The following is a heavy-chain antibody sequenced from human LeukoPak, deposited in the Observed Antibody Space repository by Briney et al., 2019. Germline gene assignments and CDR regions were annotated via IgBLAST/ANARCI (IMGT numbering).Heavy chain of an antibody. V-gene: IGHV4-59*01. CDR3: ATSTASFYFDY. D-gene: IGHD2-2*01. CDR1: GGSIRNYY. Sequence: SETLSLTCTVSGGSIRNYYWSWIRQPPGKGLEWLGYIYNSGNANYNGNANYNPSLKSRVTISVDTSKNQFSLKLNSLTPADTAVYYCATSTASFYFDYWGQGTLVTVSS. J-gene: IGHJ4*02. CDR2: IYNSGNA.